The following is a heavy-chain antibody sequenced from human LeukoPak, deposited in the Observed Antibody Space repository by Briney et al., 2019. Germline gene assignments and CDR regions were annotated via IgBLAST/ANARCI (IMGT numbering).Heavy chain of an antibody. V-gene: IGHV3-21*01. D-gene: IGHD3-10*01. J-gene: IGHJ4*02. CDR1: GFTFSIYA. CDR2: ISSSSSYI. CDR3: ARDVTMVRGVSL. Sequence: GGSLRLSCAASGFTFSIYAMSWVRQAPGKGLEWVSSISSSSSYIYYADSVKGRFTISRDNAKNSLYLQMNSLRAEDTAVYYCARDVTMVRGVSLWGQGTLVTVSS.